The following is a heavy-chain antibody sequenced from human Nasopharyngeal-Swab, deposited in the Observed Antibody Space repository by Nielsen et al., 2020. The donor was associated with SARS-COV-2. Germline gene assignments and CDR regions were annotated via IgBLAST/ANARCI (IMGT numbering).Heavy chain of an antibody. Sequence: ASVQVSCKASGYTFTSYAMNWVRQAPGQGLEWMGWINTSTGNPTYAQGFTGRFVFSLDTSVSTAYLQISSLKAEDTAVYYCARPGHYDSSGYYGDFDYWGQGTLVTVSS. J-gene: IGHJ4*02. CDR1: GYTFTSYA. CDR3: ARPGHYDSSGYYGDFDY. V-gene: IGHV7-4-1*02. D-gene: IGHD3-22*01. CDR2: INTSTGNP.